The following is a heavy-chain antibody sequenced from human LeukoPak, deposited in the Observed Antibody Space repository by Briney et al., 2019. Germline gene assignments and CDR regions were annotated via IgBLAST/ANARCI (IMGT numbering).Heavy chain of an antibody. V-gene: IGHV1-46*01. CDR3: ARELVPVYYYYYMDV. CDR1: GYTFTSYY. D-gene: IGHD2-2*01. J-gene: IGHJ6*03. Sequence: ASVKVSCKASGYTFTSYYMHWVRQAPGQGLEWMGIINPSGGSTSYAQKFQGRVTMTRDTSTSTVYMELSSLRSEDTAVYYCARELVPVYYYYYMDVWGKGTTVTVSS. CDR2: INPSGGST.